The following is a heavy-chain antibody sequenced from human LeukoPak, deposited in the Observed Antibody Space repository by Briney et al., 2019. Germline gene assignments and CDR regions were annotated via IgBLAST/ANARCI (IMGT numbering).Heavy chain of an antibody. CDR3: ARDVAHSRLSLDH. D-gene: IGHD2-15*01. Sequence: GRSLRLSCAASGFIFSHYTIHWVRQAPGKGPEWVALISYDGNNKYYADSVRGRFTISRDNSKNTLYLQMDSLRPEDSAVYYCARDVAHSRLSLDHWGQGTQVTVSS. J-gene: IGHJ4*02. CDR1: GFIFSHYT. V-gene: IGHV3-30-3*01. CDR2: ISYDGNNK.